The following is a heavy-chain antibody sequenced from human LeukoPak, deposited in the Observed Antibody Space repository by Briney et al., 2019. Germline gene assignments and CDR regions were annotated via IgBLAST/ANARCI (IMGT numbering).Heavy chain of an antibody. V-gene: IGHV3-66*01. Sequence: GGSLRLSCAASGFSVNNLYMSWVRQAPGKGLEWVSVIYSGDRTYYADSVKGRFTISRDTSKNTVYLQMNSLRPEETAVYYCARDRERHWYFDLWGRGTLVTVSS. CDR1: GFSVNNLY. CDR3: ARDRERHWYFDL. D-gene: IGHD1-26*01. J-gene: IGHJ2*01. CDR2: IYSGDRT.